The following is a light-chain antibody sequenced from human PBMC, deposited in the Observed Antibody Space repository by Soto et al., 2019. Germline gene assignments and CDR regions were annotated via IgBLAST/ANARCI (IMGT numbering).Light chain of an antibody. Sequence: AIRMTQSPSSVSASIGDRVTIACRASQGISSSLAWYQQKPGEAPKILISGASILQDGVPSRFSGRGSGTDFTLTISRLQSEDFATYFCQHYYSYPPTFGQGTKVDIK. CDR2: GAS. J-gene: IGKJ1*01. CDR3: QHYYSYPPT. CDR1: QGISSS. V-gene: IGKV1-8*01.